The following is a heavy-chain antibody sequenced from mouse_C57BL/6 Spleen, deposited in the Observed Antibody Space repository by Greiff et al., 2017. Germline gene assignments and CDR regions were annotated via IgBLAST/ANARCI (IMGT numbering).Heavy chain of an antibody. J-gene: IGHJ3*01. CDR3: ARDLRRGSWFAY. CDR2: IHPNSGST. CDR1: GYTFTSYW. Sequence: VQLQQPGAELVKPGASVKLSCKASGYTFTSYWMHWVKQRPGQGLEWIGMIHPNSGSTNYNEKFKSKATLTVDKSTSTAYMQLSSLTSEDSAVYYCARDLRRGSWFAYWGQGTLVTVSA. V-gene: IGHV1-64*01. D-gene: IGHD2-12*01.